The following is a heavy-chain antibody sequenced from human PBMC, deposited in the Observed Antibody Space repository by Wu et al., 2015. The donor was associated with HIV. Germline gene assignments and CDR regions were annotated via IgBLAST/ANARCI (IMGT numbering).Heavy chain of an antibody. Sequence: QVQLVQSGAEVKKPGASVKLSCKASGYAFITYYMYWVRQAPGRGLEWMGLIRPYAGDTMYAQNFQGRVVITRDTSTTTVFLEISSLRSEDTAVYFCTRGPDFDYWGQGTLVIVSS. CDR1: GYAFITYY. V-gene: IGHV1-46*01. CDR3: TRGPDFDY. J-gene: IGHJ4*02. CDR2: IRPYAGDT.